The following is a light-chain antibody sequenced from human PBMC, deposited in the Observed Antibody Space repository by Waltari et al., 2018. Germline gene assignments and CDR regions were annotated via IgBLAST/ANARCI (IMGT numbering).Light chain of an antibody. V-gene: IGKV1-5*03. Sequence: DIQMTQSPSTLPASVGDRVTIPCRASQYVKNNFAWFQQKPGKAPKVLIHKASRLESGVPSRFSGSGFGTEFILSISSLQPDDFATYYCQEYDSLPITFGGGTKVEIK. CDR2: KAS. J-gene: IGKJ4*01. CDR1: QYVKNN. CDR3: QEYDSLPIT.